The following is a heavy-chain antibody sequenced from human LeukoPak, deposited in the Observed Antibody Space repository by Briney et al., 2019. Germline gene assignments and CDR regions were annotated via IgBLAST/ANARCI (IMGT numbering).Heavy chain of an antibody. J-gene: IGHJ6*03. CDR3: ASGDIVVVPAAPRYYYYYMDV. CDR1: GYTFTGYY. CDR2: INPNSGGT. Sequence: GASVKVSCKASGYTFTGYYMHWVRQAPGQGLEWMGWINPNSGGTNYAQKFQGRVTMTRDMSISTAYMELSRLRSDDKAVYYCASGDIVVVPAAPRYYYYYMDVWGKGTTVTVSS. D-gene: IGHD2-2*01. V-gene: IGHV1-2*02.